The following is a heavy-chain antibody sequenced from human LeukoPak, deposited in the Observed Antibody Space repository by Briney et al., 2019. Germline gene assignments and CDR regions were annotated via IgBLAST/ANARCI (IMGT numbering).Heavy chain of an antibody. CDR3: ARDRSGSGSYSYDN. CDR2: IFSGGST. D-gene: IGHD3-10*01. CDR1: GFSVSSNY. V-gene: IGHV3-66*01. Sequence: GGSLRLSCAASGFSVSSNYMSWVRQAPGKGLEWVSVIFSGGSTYFADSVKGRFTISRDNSKNTLYLQMNSLRAEDTAVYYCARDRSGSGSYSYDNWSQGTLVTVSS. J-gene: IGHJ4*02.